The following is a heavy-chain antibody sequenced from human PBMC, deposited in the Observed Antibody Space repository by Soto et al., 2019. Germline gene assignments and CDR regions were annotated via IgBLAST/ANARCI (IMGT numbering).Heavy chain of an antibody. CDR2: FDPEDGET. CDR1: GYTLTELS. J-gene: IGHJ5*02. D-gene: IGHD6-6*01. CDR3: ATLNPYSSSPAGWFDP. V-gene: IGHV1-24*01. Sequence: ASVKVSCKVSGYTLTELSMHWVRQAPGKGLEWMGGFDPEDGETIYAQKFQGRVTMTEDTPTDTAYMELSSLRSEDTAVYYCATLNPYSSSPAGWFDPWGQGTLVTVSS.